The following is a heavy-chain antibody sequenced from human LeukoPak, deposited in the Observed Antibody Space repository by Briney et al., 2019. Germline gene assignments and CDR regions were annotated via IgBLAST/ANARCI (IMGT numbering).Heavy chain of an antibody. CDR2: INPYSGDT. Sequence: ASVKVSCKASGYTFTGYHIHWVRQAPGQGLEWMGRINPYSGDTNFAQKFQGRVTMTRDTSNTKAYMYLRSLTPNDTAASLYERNQGSLTRSWYTGYWGQGTQVTVSS. D-gene: IGHD6-13*01. CDR1: GYTFTGYH. J-gene: IGHJ4*02. CDR3: ERNQGSLTRSWYTGY. V-gene: IGHV1-2*06.